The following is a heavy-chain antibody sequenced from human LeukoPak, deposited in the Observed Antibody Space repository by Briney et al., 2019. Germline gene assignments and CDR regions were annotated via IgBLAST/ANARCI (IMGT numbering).Heavy chain of an antibody. D-gene: IGHD3-22*01. J-gene: IGHJ4*02. Sequence: PGGSLRLSCAASGFTFSSYAMHWVRQAPGKGLEWVAVISYDGSNKYYADSVKGRFTISRDNSKNTLYLQMNSLRAEDTAVYYCASPELTYYYDSSGYYYGYWGQGTLVTVSS. CDR3: ASPELTYYYDSSGYYYGY. V-gene: IGHV3-30-3*02. CDR1: GFTFSSYA. CDR2: ISYDGSNK.